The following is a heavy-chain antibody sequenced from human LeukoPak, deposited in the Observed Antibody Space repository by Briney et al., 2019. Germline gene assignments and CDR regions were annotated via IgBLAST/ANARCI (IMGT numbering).Heavy chain of an antibody. J-gene: IGHJ4*02. D-gene: IGHD4-17*01. CDR1: GGTFTNYA. Sequence: ASVKVSCKASGGTFTNYAISWVRQAPGQGLEWMGGIIPIFATANYAQKFQGRVTITADESTSTAYMELSSLRSEDTAVYYCARVSPNTVTTLQYFDYWGQGTLVTVSS. CDR3: ARVSPNTVTTLQYFDY. CDR2: IIPIFATA. V-gene: IGHV1-69*13.